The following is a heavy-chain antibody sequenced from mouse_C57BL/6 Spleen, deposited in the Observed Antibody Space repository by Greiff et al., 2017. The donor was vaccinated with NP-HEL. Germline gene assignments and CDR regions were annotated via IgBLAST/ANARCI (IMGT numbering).Heavy chain of an antibody. CDR1: GFTFSSYG. D-gene: IGHD1-1*01. Sequence: EVKLVESGGDLVKPGGSLKLSCAASGFTFSSYGMSWVRQTPDKRLEWAATISSGGSYTYYPDSVKGRFTISRDNAKNTLYLQMSSLKSEDTAMYYCARHEDYYGSSYEVYFDYWGQGTTLTVSS. CDR2: ISSGGSYT. CDR3: ARHEDYYGSSYEVYFDY. V-gene: IGHV5-6*01. J-gene: IGHJ2*01.